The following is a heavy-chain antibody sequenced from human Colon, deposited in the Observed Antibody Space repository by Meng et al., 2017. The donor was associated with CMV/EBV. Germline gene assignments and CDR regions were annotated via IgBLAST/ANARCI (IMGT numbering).Heavy chain of an antibody. CDR3: ARDFRVGATRGGAFDI. CDR1: GFTFSSYS. V-gene: IGHV3-21*01. J-gene: IGHJ3*02. Sequence: GGSLRLSCAASGFTFSSYSMNWVRQAPGKGLEWVTSISSSSSYIYYADSVKGRFTISRDNAKNSLYLQMNSLRAEDTAVYYCARDFRVGATRGGAFDIWGQGTMVTVSS. CDR2: ISSSSSYI. D-gene: IGHD1-26*01.